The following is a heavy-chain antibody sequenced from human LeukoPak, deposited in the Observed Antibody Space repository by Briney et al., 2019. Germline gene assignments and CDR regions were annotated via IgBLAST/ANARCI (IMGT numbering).Heavy chain of an antibody. V-gene: IGHV3-48*04. CDR2: VGISSGNQ. CDR3: ARDHRYAFDN. CDR1: VFTLIDYS. J-gene: IGHJ4*02. D-gene: IGHD5-12*01. Sequence: PGGSLRLSCVASVFTLIDYSMNWVRPAPGRGLEGISYVGISSGNQKYADSVKGPFAISGDTAKNSVCLQMNSLPVEDMAVYYCARDHRYAFDNWGQGTLVTVSS.